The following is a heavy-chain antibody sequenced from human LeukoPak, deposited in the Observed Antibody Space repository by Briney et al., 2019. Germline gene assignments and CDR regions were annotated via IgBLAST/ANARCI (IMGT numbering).Heavy chain of an antibody. D-gene: IGHD5-18*01. CDR3: AREVPPVDTATPRFFDI. CDR1: GFTFDDYG. V-gene: IGHV3-20*01. CDR2: INWNGGST. J-gene: IGHJ3*02. Sequence: GGSLRLSCAASGFTFDDYGMSWVRHAPGKGLEWVSGINWNGGSTGYADSVKGRFTISRDNAKNSLYLQMNSLRAEDTALYHCAREVPPVDTATPRFFDIWGQGTMVTVSS.